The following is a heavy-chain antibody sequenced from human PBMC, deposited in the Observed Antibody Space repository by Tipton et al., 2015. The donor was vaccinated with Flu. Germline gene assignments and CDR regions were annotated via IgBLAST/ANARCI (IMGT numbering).Heavy chain of an antibody. CDR3: ASREWVANQYYYYGVDV. J-gene: IGHJ6*02. Sequence: TLSLTCSVSGGSVGSPYCWGWVRRPPGKGLEWIGNICPGSPYYNPSLRSRVTVSVEKAKNQFFLRLTSVTAADTAVYYCASREWVANQYYYYGVDVWGQGTTVNVSS. CDR1: GGSVGSPYC. D-gene: IGHD6-19*01. CDR2: ICPGSP. V-gene: IGHV4-61*05.